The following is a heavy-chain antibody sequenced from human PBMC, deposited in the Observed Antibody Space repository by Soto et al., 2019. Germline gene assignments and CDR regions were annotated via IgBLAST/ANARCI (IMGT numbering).Heavy chain of an antibody. Sequence: GGSLRLSXAASGFTFNSYGMHWVRQGPGNGLEWVAFISYDSTKTYYADSVKGRFTISRDNSNSALYVQMNSLTGEDTAVYYCARTRSAWSDFHYYSLDVWGQGTTVTVS. CDR1: GFTFNSYG. CDR3: ARTRSAWSDFHYYSLDV. CDR2: ISYDSTKT. J-gene: IGHJ6*02. V-gene: IGHV3-30*03. D-gene: IGHD1-26*01.